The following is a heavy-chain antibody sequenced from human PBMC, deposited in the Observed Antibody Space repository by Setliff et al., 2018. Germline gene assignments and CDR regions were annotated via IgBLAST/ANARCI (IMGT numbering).Heavy chain of an antibody. CDR3: ARAPPKIVVTVAALDY. V-gene: IGHV1-18*01. Sequence: ASVKVSCKASGYSFLSYGITWVRQAPGQGLEWMGWISAQDGNTIYAQKFQGRVTVTTDTSTSTAYMELRSLRSDDTAVYYCARAPPKIVVTVAALDYWGQGALVTVSS. CDR1: GYSFLSYG. CDR2: ISAQDGNT. J-gene: IGHJ4*02. D-gene: IGHD2-15*01.